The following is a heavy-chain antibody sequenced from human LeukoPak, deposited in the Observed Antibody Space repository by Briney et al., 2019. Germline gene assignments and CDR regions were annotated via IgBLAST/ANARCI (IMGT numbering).Heavy chain of an antibody. Sequence: SGTLSLTCTVSGGTISSYYWSWIRQPAGKGLEWIGRIYASGNTNYNPSLKGRVTMTVDTSKNQFSLNLSSVTAADTAVYYCARGRGSSWYYFDSWGQGTLVTVSS. CDR3: ARGRGSSWYYFDS. D-gene: IGHD6-13*01. V-gene: IGHV4-4*07. J-gene: IGHJ4*02. CDR1: GGTISSYY. CDR2: IYASGNT.